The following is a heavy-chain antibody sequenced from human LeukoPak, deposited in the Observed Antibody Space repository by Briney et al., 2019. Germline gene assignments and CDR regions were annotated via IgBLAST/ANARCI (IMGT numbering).Heavy chain of an antibody. V-gene: IGHV4-34*01. J-gene: IGHJ4*02. D-gene: IGHD1-7*01. CDR1: GGSFSGYY. CDR2: INHSGST. CDR3: ARGNGYNWNYVHY. Sequence: SETLSLTCAVYGGSFSGYYWSWIRQSPGKGLEWIGEINHSGSTNYNPSLKSRVTISVDTSKNQFSLKLSSVTAADTAVYYCARGNGYNWNYVHYWGQGTLVTVSS.